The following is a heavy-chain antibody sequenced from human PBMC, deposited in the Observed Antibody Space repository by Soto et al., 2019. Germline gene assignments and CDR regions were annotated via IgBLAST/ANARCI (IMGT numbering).Heavy chain of an antibody. J-gene: IGHJ4*02. CDR1: GGSISSYY. V-gene: IGHV4-59*12. CDR3: ARELTLTQSFDY. CDR2: IYYSGST. Sequence: SETLSLTCTVSGGSISSYYWSWIRQPPGKGLEWIGYIYYSGSTNYNPSLKSRVTMSVDTSKNQFSLKLSSVAAADTAVYYCARELTLTQSFDYWGQGTLVTVSS. D-gene: IGHD3-9*01.